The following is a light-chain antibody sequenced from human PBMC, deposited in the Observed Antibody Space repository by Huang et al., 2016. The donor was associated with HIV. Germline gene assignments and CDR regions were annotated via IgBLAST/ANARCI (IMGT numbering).Light chain of an antibody. CDR3: QQRANWPPLT. J-gene: IGKJ4*01. CDR2: DVS. CDR1: QSVTDY. V-gene: IGKV3-11*01. Sequence: EIVLTQSPATLSLSPGERATLSCRASQSVTDYLAWYQQKPGQAPRLLIYDVSNRATGVPARFSGSGSGTDFTLTSSSLEPEDFAVYYCQQRANWPPLTFGGGTKVEIK.